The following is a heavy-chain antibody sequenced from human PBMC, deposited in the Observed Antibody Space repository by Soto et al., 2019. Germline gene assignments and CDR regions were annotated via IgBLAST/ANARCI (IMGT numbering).Heavy chain of an antibody. J-gene: IGHJ4*02. V-gene: IGHV4-39*01. D-gene: IGHD2-8*01. CDR1: GDSIGTTHSY. Sequence: QVQLLESGPGLVKPSETLSLTCTVSGDSIGTTHSYWAWIRQSPGKALEWIGNIHYSGSTYYMPSLRSRVTLSVDTSKNQFSLRLTSVTAEDTAVYYCARHEGNGNVWPLDYWGQGILVTVSS. CDR3: ARHEGNGNVWPLDY. CDR2: IHYSGST.